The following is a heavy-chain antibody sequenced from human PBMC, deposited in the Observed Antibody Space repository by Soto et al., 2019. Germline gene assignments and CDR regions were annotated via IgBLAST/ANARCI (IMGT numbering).Heavy chain of an antibody. CDR2: IYSGGST. CDR1: GFTVSSNY. Sequence: GGSLRLSCAASGFTVSSNYMSWVRQAPGKGLEWVSVIYSGGSTYYADSVKGRFTISRDNSKNTLYLQMNSLRAEDTAVYYCARDFIDFWSGKIGDYYYGMDVWGQGTTVTVSS. J-gene: IGHJ6*02. CDR3: ARDFIDFWSGKIGDYYYGMDV. D-gene: IGHD3-3*01. V-gene: IGHV3-53*01.